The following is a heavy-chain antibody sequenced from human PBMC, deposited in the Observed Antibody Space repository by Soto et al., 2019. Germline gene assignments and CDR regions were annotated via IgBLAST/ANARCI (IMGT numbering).Heavy chain of an antibody. D-gene: IGHD3-10*01. V-gene: IGHV3-33*01. CDR3: ARAGITMVRGVIIKGSYYYYMDV. Sequence: QVQLVESGGGVVQPGRSLRLSCAASGFTFSSYGMHWVRQAPGKGLEWVAVIWYDGSNKYYADSVKGRFTISRDNSKNTLYLQMKSLRAEDTAVYYCARAGITMVRGVIIKGSYYYYMDVWGKGTTVTVSS. J-gene: IGHJ6*03. CDR1: GFTFSSYG. CDR2: IWYDGSNK.